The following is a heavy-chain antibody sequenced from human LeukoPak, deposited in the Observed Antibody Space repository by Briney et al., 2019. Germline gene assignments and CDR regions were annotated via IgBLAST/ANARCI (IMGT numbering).Heavy chain of an antibody. Sequence: GGSLRLSCAASGFTFSSYSMNWVRQAPGKGLEWVANIKQDGSEKYYVDSVKGRFTISRDNAKNSLYLQMNSLRAEDTAVYYCARAALPSPYYYDSSGYNYYYGMDVWGQGTTVTVSS. CDR3: ARAALPSPYYYDSSGYNYYYGMDV. CDR2: IKQDGSEK. J-gene: IGHJ6*02. D-gene: IGHD3-22*01. CDR1: GFTFSSYS. V-gene: IGHV3-7*01.